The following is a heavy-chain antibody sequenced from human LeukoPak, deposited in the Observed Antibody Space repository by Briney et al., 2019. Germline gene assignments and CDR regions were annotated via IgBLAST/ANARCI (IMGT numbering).Heavy chain of an antibody. CDR3: ARDFVGIDY. V-gene: IGHV3-48*03. CDR1: GFTFSSYE. D-gene: IGHD2-21*01. CDR2: ISTSGSTI. J-gene: IGHJ4*02. Sequence: GGSLRLSCAASGFTFSSYEMNWVRQAPGKGLEWVSYISTSGSTIYYADSVKGRFTISRDNAKNSLYLQMNSLRAEDTAVYYCARDFVGIDYRGQGTLVTVSS.